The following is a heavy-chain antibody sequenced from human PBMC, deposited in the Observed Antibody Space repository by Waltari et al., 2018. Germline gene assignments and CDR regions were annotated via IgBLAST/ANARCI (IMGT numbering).Heavy chain of an antibody. Sequence: QVQMVQSGAEVKKPGASVKVSCKASGYSFTAYYLHWVRQAPGQGLEWMGRNNPTSSATTYAQMFQGRVTMTRDTSISTAYMEVTGLRSDDTAVYYCARVLSTVQLGIFAYWGQGTVVTVSS. CDR1: GYSFTAYY. J-gene: IGHJ4*02. D-gene: IGHD7-27*01. CDR2: NNPTSSAT. CDR3: ARVLSTVQLGIFAY. V-gene: IGHV1-2*06.